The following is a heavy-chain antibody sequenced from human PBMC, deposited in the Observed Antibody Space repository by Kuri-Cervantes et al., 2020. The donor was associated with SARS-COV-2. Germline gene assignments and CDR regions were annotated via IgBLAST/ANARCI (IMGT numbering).Heavy chain of an antibody. CDR3: AKSLVRIGHAMGPFDS. Sequence: SVKVSCKASGCTFSSYAISWVRQAPGQGLEWMGRIIPIFGTANYAQKFQGRVTITADKSTSTAYMELSSLRSEDTAVYYCAKSLVRIGHAMGPFDSWGRGTLVTVSS. D-gene: IGHD1-26*01. CDR1: GCTFSSYA. J-gene: IGHJ4*02. CDR2: IIPIFGTA. V-gene: IGHV1-69*06.